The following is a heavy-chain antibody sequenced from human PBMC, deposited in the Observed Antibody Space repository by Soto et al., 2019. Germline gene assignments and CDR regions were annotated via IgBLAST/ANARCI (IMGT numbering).Heavy chain of an antibody. V-gene: IGHV4-39*01. CDR2: IYYSGST. Sequence: QLQLQESGPGLVKPSETLSLTCTVSGGSISSSSYYWGWIRQPPGKGLEWIGSIYYSGSTYYNPSLKSRVTISVDTSKNQFSLKLSSVTAADTAVYYCAGTAEYYDSSGYQHFLYGMDVWGQGTTVTVSS. CDR1: GGSISSSSYY. J-gene: IGHJ6*02. D-gene: IGHD3-22*01. CDR3: AGTAEYYDSSGYQHFLYGMDV.